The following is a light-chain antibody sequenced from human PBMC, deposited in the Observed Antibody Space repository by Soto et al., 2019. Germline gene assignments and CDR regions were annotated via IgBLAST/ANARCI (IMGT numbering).Light chain of an antibody. V-gene: IGKV1-33*01. CDR2: DVS. J-gene: IGKJ4*01. Sequence: DIQMTQSPSSLSASAGDRVIITCQASQDIRNHLNWYQQKPGKAPKLLIYDVSNLATGVPPRFSAGASGTDFTLSSSSLQPEDIATYHCQHHDALVTFGGGTKVEIK. CDR3: QHHDALVT. CDR1: QDIRNH.